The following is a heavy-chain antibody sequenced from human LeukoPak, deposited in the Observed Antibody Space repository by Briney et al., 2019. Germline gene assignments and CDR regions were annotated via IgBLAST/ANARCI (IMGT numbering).Heavy chain of an antibody. Sequence: PGGSLRLSCAASGFTFSSYAMSWVRQAPGKGLEWVSAISGSGGSTYYADSVKGRFTISRDNSKNTLYLQVNSLRAEDTAVYYCAKDGVIVVVPAAATDAFDIWGQGTMVTVSS. J-gene: IGHJ3*02. V-gene: IGHV3-23*01. CDR1: GFTFSSYA. CDR3: AKDGVIVVVPAAATDAFDI. D-gene: IGHD2-2*01. CDR2: ISGSGGST.